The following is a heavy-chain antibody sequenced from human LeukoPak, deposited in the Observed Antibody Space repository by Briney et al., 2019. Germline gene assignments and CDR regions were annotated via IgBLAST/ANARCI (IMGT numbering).Heavy chain of an antibody. CDR3: ARGFIFAAGLSDFDY. D-gene: IGHD6-13*01. J-gene: IGHJ4*02. Sequence: GASVKVSCKASGYTFTSYYMHWVRQAPGQGLEWMGIINPSGGSTSYAQKFQGRVTMTRDTSTSTVYMVLSSLRSEDTAVYYCARGFIFAAGLSDFDYWGQGTLVTVSS. CDR2: INPSGGST. CDR1: GYTFTSYY. V-gene: IGHV1-46*01.